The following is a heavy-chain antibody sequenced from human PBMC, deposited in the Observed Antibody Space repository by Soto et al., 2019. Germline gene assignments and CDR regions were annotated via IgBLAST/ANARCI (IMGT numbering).Heavy chain of an antibody. J-gene: IGHJ6*02. CDR2: IYYSGST. CDR3: ARVYCGGDCSRGYYYYGMDV. V-gene: IGHV4-30-4*01. CDR1: GGSISSGDYY. Sequence: SETLSLTCTVSGGSISSGDYYWSWIRQPPGRGLEWIGYIYYSGSTYYNPSLKSRVTISVDTSKNQFSLKLSSVTAADTAVYYCARVYCGGDCSRGYYYYGMDVWGQGTTVTAP. D-gene: IGHD2-21*02.